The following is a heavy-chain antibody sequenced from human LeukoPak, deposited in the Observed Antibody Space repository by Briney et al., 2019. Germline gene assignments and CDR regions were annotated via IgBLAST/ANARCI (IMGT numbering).Heavy chain of an antibody. D-gene: IGHD2-2*01. V-gene: IGHV1-46*01. Sequence: ASVKVSWKASGYTFTSYYMHWVRQAPGQGLEWMGIINPSGGSTSYAQKFQGRVTITRDTSANTAYMELSSLRSEDTAVYHCARGYCSSTSCQYYFDYWGQGTLVTVSS. CDR3: ARGYCSSTSCQYYFDY. J-gene: IGHJ4*02. CDR1: GYTFTSYY. CDR2: INPSGGST.